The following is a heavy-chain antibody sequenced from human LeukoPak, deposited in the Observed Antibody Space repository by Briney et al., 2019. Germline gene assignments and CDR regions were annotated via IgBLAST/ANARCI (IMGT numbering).Heavy chain of an antibody. V-gene: IGHV3-48*03. CDR3: ARDTNGDGWFDP. Sequence: PGGSLRLSCAASGFTFSNYEINWVRQAPGKGLEWVSYISSSGSTIYYADSVKGRFTISRDNAKNSLYLQMNSLRAEDTSVYYCARDTNGDGWFDPWGRGTLVTVSS. D-gene: IGHD4-17*01. CDR1: GFTFSNYE. CDR2: ISSSGSTI. J-gene: IGHJ5*02.